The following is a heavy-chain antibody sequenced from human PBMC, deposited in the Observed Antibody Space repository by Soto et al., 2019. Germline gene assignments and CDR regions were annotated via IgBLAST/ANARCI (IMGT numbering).Heavy chain of an antibody. CDR2: IWYDGSNK. D-gene: IGHD2-15*01. CDR1: GFTFSSYG. V-gene: IGHV3-33*01. J-gene: IGHJ4*02. Sequence: GGSLRLSCATSGFTFSSYGMHWVRQAPGKGLEWVAVIWYDGSNKYYGDSVKGRFTISRDNSKNTVYMQMNSLRAEDTAVYYCAREYCSSGSCYHYFDYGGQGTLVTVSS. CDR3: AREYCSSGSCYHYFDY.